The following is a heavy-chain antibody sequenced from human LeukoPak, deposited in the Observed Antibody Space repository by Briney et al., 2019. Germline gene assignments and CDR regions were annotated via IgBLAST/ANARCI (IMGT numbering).Heavy chain of an antibody. CDR2: ISGSGGST. Sequence: PGGSLRLSCAASGFTFSSYAMNWVRQAPGKGLEWVSAISGSGGSTYYADSVKGRFTISRDDSKNTLYLQMNNLRAEDTAVYYCATHSSTWYSLYWGQGTLVTVSS. V-gene: IGHV3-23*01. CDR1: GFTFSSYA. J-gene: IGHJ4*02. D-gene: IGHD6-13*01. CDR3: ATHSSTWYSLY.